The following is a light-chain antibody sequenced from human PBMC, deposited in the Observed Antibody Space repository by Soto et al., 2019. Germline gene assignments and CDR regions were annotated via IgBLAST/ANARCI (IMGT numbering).Light chain of an antibody. V-gene: IGKV3-15*01. CDR3: QQYNNWPPS. CDR2: GAS. Sequence: EIVMTQSPATLSVSPGERATPSCRASQGVSSNLTWYQHKPGQAPRLLIYGASTRATGISARFSGSRSGTEFTLIISSLQSEDFAVYYCQQYNNWPPSFGQGTRMEIK. J-gene: IGKJ5*01. CDR1: QGVSSN.